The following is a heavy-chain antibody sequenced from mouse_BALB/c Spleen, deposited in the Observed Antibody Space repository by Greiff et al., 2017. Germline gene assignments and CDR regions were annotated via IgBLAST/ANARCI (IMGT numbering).Heavy chain of an antibody. CDR3: ARYGYGTSYWYFDV. D-gene: IGHD1-2*01. V-gene: IGHV1-54*01. CDR1: GYAFTNYL. Sequence: VHLVESGAELVRPGTSVKVSCKASGYAFTNYLIEWVKQRPGQGLEWIGVINPGSGGTNYNEKFKGKATLTADKSSSTAYMQLSSLTSDDSAVYFCARYGYGTSYWYFDVWGAGTTVTVSS. J-gene: IGHJ1*01. CDR2: INPGSGGT.